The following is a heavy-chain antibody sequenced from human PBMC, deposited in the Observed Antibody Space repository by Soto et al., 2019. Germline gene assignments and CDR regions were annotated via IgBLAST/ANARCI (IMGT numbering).Heavy chain of an antibody. CDR3: AKEAVVVVAATPNYYYYYMDV. V-gene: IGHV3-11*01. CDR1: GFSFSDYY. J-gene: IGHJ6*03. D-gene: IGHD2-15*01. Sequence: GGSLRLSCAASGFSFSDYYMSWIRQAPGKGLEWVSLISTSGSSTDYADSVKGRFTISRDNAKNSLSLQMNSLRAEDTAVYYCAKEAVVVVAATPNYYYYYMDVWGKGTTVTVSS. CDR2: ISTSGSST.